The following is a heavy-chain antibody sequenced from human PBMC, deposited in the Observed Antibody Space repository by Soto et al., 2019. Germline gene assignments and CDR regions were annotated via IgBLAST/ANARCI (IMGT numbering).Heavy chain of an antibody. J-gene: IGHJ4*02. CDR1: GFTFSNYW. CDR3: VRHFRSSDY. V-gene: IGHV3-74*01. Sequence: EVQLVESGGGSAQPGGSLRLSCAASGFTFSNYWIHWVRQAPGKGPVWVSRINGVGTYTNYADSVKGRFSISRDNAENTVYLQMYILRAEEPAVYYCVRHFRSSDYWGKGTLVTVSS. D-gene: IGHD3-3*02. CDR2: INGVGTYT.